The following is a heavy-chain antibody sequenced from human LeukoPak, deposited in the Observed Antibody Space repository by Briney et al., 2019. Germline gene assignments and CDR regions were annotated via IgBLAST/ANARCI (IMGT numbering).Heavy chain of an antibody. Sequence: GGSLRLSCTASGFTFGDYAMSWFRQAPGKGLEWVGFIRAKTYGGTTQYAASVKDRFTISRDDSKSIAYLQMNSLKTEDTAVYYCAGADYGGNAGGFWGQGTLVTVPS. CDR2: IRAKTYGGTT. V-gene: IGHV3-49*03. D-gene: IGHD4-23*01. CDR1: GFTFGDYA. J-gene: IGHJ4*02. CDR3: AGADYGGNAGGF.